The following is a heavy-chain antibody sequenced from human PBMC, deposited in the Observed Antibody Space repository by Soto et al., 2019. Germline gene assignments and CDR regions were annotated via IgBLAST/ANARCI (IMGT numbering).Heavy chain of an antibody. V-gene: IGHV2-26*01. CDR3: ARALREGLPISSLDS. CDR1: GFSLSKARMG. Sequence: QVTLKESGPVLAKPTETLTRTCSVSGFSLSKARMGVSWIRQPPGKALEWLTHIFWKDERSYNTSLKSRLTISRDTSKSQVVLTMTNVDPVDTGTYFCARALREGLPISSLDSWGQGTLFTVSA. CDR2: IFWKDER. J-gene: IGHJ4*02. D-gene: IGHD1-26*01.